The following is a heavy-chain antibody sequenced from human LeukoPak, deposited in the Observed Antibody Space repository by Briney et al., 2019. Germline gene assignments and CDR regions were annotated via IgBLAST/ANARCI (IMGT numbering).Heavy chain of an antibody. CDR1: GYTFTSYD. Sequence: GASVKVSCKASGYTFTSYDINWVRQATGQGLEWRGWMNPNSGNTGYAQKFQGRVTMTRNTSISTAYMELSSLRSEHPTVYYCARDKVGTGTAYWGQGTLLTVSS. D-gene: IGHD1-7*01. V-gene: IGHV1-8*01. CDR2: MNPNSGNT. J-gene: IGHJ4*02. CDR3: ARDKVGTGTAY.